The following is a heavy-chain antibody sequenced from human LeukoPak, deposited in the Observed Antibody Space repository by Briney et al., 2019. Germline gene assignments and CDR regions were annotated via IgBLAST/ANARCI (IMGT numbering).Heavy chain of an antibody. J-gene: IGHJ3*02. V-gene: IGHV4-31*03. D-gene: IGHD4-17*01. CDR3: ARDMGGDYDIQDAFDI. Sequence: SETLSLTCTVSGGSISSGGHYWSWIRQHPGKGLEWIGYIYYSGSTYYNPSLKSRVTISVDTSKNQFSLKLSSVTAADTAVNYCARDMGGDYDIQDAFDIWGQGTMVTVSS. CDR1: GGSISSGGHY. CDR2: IYYSGST.